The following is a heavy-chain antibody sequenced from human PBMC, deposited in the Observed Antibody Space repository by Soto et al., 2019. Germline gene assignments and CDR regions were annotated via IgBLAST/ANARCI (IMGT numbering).Heavy chain of an antibody. Sequence: SETLSLTCTVSGGSISNYFFNWIRQPAGKGLEWIGRIDNSGSTNYNPSLKSRITMSADTSRNQFSLKLNSVTAADTAVYYCARGGQDFWSGPFDYWGQGALVTVSS. CDR1: GGSISNYF. CDR2: IDNSGST. D-gene: IGHD3-3*01. J-gene: IGHJ4*02. CDR3: ARGGQDFWSGPFDY. V-gene: IGHV4-4*07.